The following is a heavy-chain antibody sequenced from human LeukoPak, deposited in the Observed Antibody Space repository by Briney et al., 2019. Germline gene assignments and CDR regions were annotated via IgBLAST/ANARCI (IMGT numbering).Heavy chain of an antibody. Sequence: SETLSLTCTVSGGSISTYYWSWIRQPPGKGLEWIGRMYTSGSSNYNPSLKSRVTMSIDTSKNQFSLKLRSVTAADTAVYYCASHYYDSSGYRDYWGQGTLVTVSS. J-gene: IGHJ4*02. CDR1: GGSISTYY. CDR3: ASHYYDSSGYRDY. D-gene: IGHD3-22*01. V-gene: IGHV4-4*07. CDR2: MYTSGSS.